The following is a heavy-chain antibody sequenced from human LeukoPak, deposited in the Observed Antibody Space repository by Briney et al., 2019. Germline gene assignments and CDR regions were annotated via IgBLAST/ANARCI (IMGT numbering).Heavy chain of an antibody. D-gene: IGHD3-3*01. CDR2: IKQDGSEK. Sequence: GGSLRLSCAASGFFFSSYWMSWVRQAPGKGLDWVANIKQDGSEKYYVDSVKGRFTISRDNAKNSLYLQMNSLRAEDTAVYYCTRHVRFEGVDYWGQGTLVTVSS. CDR3: TRHVRFEGVDY. V-gene: IGHV3-7*01. CDR1: GFFFSSYW. J-gene: IGHJ4*02.